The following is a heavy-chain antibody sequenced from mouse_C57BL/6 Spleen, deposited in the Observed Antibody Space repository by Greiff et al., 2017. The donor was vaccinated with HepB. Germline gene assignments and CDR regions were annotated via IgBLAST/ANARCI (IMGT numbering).Heavy chain of an antibody. CDR2: ISGGGGNT. V-gene: IGHV5-9*01. CDR1: GFTFSSYT. D-gene: IGHD2-14*01. CDR3: ARQEDYRGAMDY. J-gene: IGHJ4*01. Sequence: EVKLVESGGGLVKPGGSLKLSCAASGFTFSSYTMSWVRQTPEKRLEWVATISGGGGNTYYPDSVKGRFTISRDNAKNTLYLQMSSLRSEDTALYYCARQEDYRGAMDYWGQGTSVTVSS.